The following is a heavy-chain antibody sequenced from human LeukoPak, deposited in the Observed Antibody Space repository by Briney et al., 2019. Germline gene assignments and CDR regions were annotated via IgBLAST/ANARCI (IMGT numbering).Heavy chain of an antibody. CDR2: IRYDGSNK. CDR1: GFTFSSYG. Sequence: GGSLRLSCAASGFTFSSYGMHWVRQAPGKGLEWVAFIRYDGSNKYYADSVKGRFTISRDNSKNTLYLQMNSLRAEDTAVYYCARDQYCSSTSCYTATWDYWGQGTLVTVSS. V-gene: IGHV3-30*02. D-gene: IGHD2-2*02. CDR3: ARDQYCSSTSCYTATWDY. J-gene: IGHJ4*02.